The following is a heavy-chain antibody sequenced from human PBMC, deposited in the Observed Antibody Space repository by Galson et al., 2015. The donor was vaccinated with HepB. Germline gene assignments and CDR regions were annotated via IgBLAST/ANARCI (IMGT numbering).Heavy chain of an antibody. CDR1: GFTFSRYG. CDR3: ARDGIGNMVASGFDY. D-gene: IGHD5-12*01. Sequence: SLRLSCAASGFTFSRYGMHWVRQAPGKGLEWVAVIWYDGSNKYYADSVKGRFTISRDNSKNTLYLQMNSLRAEDTAVYYCARDGIGNMVASGFDYWGQGTLVTVSS. CDR2: IWYDGSNK. J-gene: IGHJ4*02. V-gene: IGHV3-33*01.